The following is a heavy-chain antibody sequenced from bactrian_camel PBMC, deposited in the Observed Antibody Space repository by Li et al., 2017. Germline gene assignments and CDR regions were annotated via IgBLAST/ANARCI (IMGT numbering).Heavy chain of an antibody. CDR2: IYLHGPMT. D-gene: IGHD2*01. CDR1: GYIYRTYC. V-gene: IGHV3S40*01. CDR3: AASFAGGCRSPGIGSRSEYNY. J-gene: IGHJ4*01. Sequence: VQMVESGGDSVVAGGSLTLSCKVSGYIYRTYCLAWFRQRPGKERERVATIYLHGPMTYYDDSVKGRFTISFDAAKSTVYLQMNNLQPEDTAMYYCAASFAGGCRSPGIGSRSEYNYWGQGTQVTVS.